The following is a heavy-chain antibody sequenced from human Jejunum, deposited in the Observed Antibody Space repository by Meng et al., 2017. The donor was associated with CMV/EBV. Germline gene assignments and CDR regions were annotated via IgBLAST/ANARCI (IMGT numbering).Heavy chain of an antibody. CDR3: AKGASYHVGVDFVDH. J-gene: IGHJ4*02. V-gene: IGHV3-48*04. CDR1: GFSLSIYS. Sequence: SGFSLSIYSMNWVRQAPGKGLEWVAYIGTGSTKYYADSLEGRFTVSRDDAKNSLYLQMNSLRAEDTAIYYCAKGASYHVGVDFVDHWGQGTLVTVSS. D-gene: IGHD3/OR15-3a*01. CDR2: IGTGSTK.